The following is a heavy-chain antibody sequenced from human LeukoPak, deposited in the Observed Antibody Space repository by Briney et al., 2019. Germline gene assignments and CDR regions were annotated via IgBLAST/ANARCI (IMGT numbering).Heavy chain of an antibody. J-gene: IGHJ4*02. Sequence: ASVKVSCKASGYTFTSYAMNWVRQAPGQGLEWMGWINTNTGNPTYAQGFTGRFVFSLDTSVSTAYLQISSLKVEDTAVYYCARGGVAQSRERALLGYWGQGTLVTVSS. CDR2: INTNTGNP. CDR3: ARGGVAQSRERALLGY. CDR1: GYTFTSYA. V-gene: IGHV7-4-1*02. D-gene: IGHD3-3*01.